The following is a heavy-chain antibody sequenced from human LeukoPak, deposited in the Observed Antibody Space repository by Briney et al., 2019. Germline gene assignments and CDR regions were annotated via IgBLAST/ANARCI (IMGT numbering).Heavy chain of an antibody. CDR3: ARLGGSRKPYYFDY. D-gene: IGHD2-15*01. J-gene: IGHJ4*02. Sequence: GESLKISCKASGYTFTSYGIRWVRQAPGQGLEWMGWISAYNGNTNYAQKLQGRVTMTTDTSTSTAYMELRSLRSDDTAVYYCARLGGSRKPYYFDYWGQGTLVTVSS. CDR1: GYTFTSYG. CDR2: ISAYNGNT. V-gene: IGHV1-18*01.